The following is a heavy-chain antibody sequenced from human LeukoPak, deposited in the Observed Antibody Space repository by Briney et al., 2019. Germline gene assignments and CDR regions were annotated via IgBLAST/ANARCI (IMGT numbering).Heavy chain of an antibody. CDR3: ARRKYCSSTSCYMELGAFDI. CDR2: IYYSGST. D-gene: IGHD2-2*02. CDR1: GYSISSGYY. Sequence: PSETLSLTCTVSGYSISSGYYWGWIRQPPGKGLEWIGSIYYSGSTYYNPSLKSRVTISVDTSKNQFSLKLSSVTAADTAVYYCARRKYCSSTSCYMELGAFDIWGQGTMVTVSS. J-gene: IGHJ3*02. V-gene: IGHV4-38-2*02.